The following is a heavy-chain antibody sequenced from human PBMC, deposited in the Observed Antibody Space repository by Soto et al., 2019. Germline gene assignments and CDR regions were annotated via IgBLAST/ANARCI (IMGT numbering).Heavy chain of an antibody. CDR1: GFTFTSSA. V-gene: IGHV1-58*01. CDR3: AALLPIVGATLALDF. CDR2: IVVGSGNT. D-gene: IGHD1-26*01. Sequence: WASVKVSCKASGFTFTSSAVQWVRQARGQRLEWIGWIVVGSGNTNYAQKFQERVTITRDMSTSTAYMELSSLRSEDTAVYYCAALLPIVGATLALDFWGQGTLVTVSS. J-gene: IGHJ4*02.